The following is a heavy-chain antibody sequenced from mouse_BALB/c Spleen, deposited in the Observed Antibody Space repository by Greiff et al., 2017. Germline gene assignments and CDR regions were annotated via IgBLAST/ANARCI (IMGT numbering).Heavy chain of an antibody. D-gene: IGHD2-14*01. J-gene: IGHJ1*01. CDR1: GYSITSGYY. Sequence: VQLKESGPGLVKPSQSLSLTCSVTGYSITSGYYWNWIRQFPGNKLEWMGYISYDGSNNYNPSLKNRISITRDTSKNQFFLKLNSVTTEDTATYYCARGGGYDWYFDVWGAGTTVTVSS. CDR2: ISYDGSN. V-gene: IGHV3-6*02. CDR3: ARGGGYDWYFDV.